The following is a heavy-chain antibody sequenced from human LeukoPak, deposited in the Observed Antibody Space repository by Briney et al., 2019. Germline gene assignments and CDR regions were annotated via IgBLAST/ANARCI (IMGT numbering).Heavy chain of an antibody. CDR1: GGSISSGSYY. D-gene: IGHD2-15*01. CDR2: IYTSGST. Sequence: SQTLSLTCTVSGGSISSGSYYWSWIRQPAGKGLEWIGRIYTSGSTNYNPSLKSRVTISVDTSKNQFSLKLSSVTAADTAVYYCARLAYSGGSCYGDWFDPWGQGTLVTVSS. CDR3: ARLAYSGGSCYGDWFDP. V-gene: IGHV4-61*02. J-gene: IGHJ5*02.